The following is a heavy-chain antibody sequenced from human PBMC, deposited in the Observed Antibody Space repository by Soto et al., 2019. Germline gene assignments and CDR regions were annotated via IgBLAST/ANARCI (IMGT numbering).Heavy chain of an antibody. J-gene: IGHJ6*02. V-gene: IGHV1-69*01. CDR3: ARDDATHCGDDCYRYFYYGMDV. Sequence: QVQLVQSGTEVKTPGSSVKVSCKASGGSFSKFAINWVRQAPGQGLEWMGGTIPTLGTTDYAHKFQGRVTITADEATRTAYMELSGLRSEDTAVYYCARDDATHCGDDCYRYFYYGMDVWGQGTTVTVSS. CDR1: GGSFSKFA. CDR2: TIPTLGTT. D-gene: IGHD2-21*02.